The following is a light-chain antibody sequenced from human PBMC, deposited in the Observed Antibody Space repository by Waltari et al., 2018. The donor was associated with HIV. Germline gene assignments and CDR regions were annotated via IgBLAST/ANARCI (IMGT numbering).Light chain of an antibody. CDR3: QQYYSYPQLT. J-gene: IGKJ4*01. CDR2: AAS. CDR1: QGISSY. Sequence: AIRMTQSPSSFSASTGDRVTLTCRASQGISSYLAWYQQKPGKAPKLLIYAASTLQSGVPSRFSGSGSGTDFTLTISCLQSEDFATYYCQQYYSYPQLTFGGGTKVEIK. V-gene: IGKV1-8*01.